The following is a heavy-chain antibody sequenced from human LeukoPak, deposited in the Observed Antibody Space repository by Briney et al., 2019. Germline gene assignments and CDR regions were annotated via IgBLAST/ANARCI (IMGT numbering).Heavy chain of an antibody. J-gene: IGHJ4*02. CDR2: IYYSGST. Sequence: PSETLSLTCTVSGGSISSSSYYWGWIRQPPGKGLEWIGSIYYSGSTYYNPPLKSRVTISVDTSKNQFSLKLSSVTAADTAVYYCARLRAVVDYWGQGTLVTVSS. CDR1: GGSISSSSYY. V-gene: IGHV4-39*01. CDR3: ARLRAVVDY.